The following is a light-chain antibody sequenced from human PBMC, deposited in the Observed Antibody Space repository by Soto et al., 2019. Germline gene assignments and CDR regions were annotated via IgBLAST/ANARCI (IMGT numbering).Light chain of an antibody. V-gene: IGKV3-15*01. CDR1: QSVSSN. CDR3: QQYNNWPPIT. J-gene: IGKJ5*01. CDR2: GAS. Sequence: EIVMTQSPATLSVSPGERATLSCRASQSVSSNVAWYQQKPGQAPRLLICGASTRATGIPARFSGSRSGTEFTLTISSLQSEDFAVYYCQQYNNWPPITFGQGTRLEIK.